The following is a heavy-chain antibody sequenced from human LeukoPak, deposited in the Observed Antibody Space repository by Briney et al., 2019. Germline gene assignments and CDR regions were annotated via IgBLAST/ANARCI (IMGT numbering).Heavy chain of an antibody. CDR3: ARSLYYYGSGSYPWFDP. Sequence: PGGSLRLSSAASGFTFSSYGMHWVRQAPGKGLEWVAVISYDGGNKYYTYSVKGRFTISRDNSKNTLYLQMSSLRAEGTAVYYCARSLYYYGSGSYPWFDPWGQGTLVTVSS. CDR1: GFTFSSYG. J-gene: IGHJ5*02. V-gene: IGHV3-30*03. D-gene: IGHD3-10*01. CDR2: ISYDGGNK.